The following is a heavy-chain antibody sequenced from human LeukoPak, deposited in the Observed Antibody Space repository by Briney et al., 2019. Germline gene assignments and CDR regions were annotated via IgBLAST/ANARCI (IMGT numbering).Heavy chain of an antibody. V-gene: IGHV3-66*02. Sequence: GGSLRLSCAASGFTVSSNYMSWVRQAPGKGLEWVSVIYSGGSTYYADSVKGRFTISRDNSKNTLYLQMNRLRDEDTAVYYCERDGKGYNDIWSGYSHDAFDIWGRAAMVTVSS. J-gene: IGHJ3*02. CDR3: ERDGKGYNDIWSGYSHDAFDI. CDR1: GFTVSSNY. D-gene: IGHD3-3*01. CDR2: IYSGGST.